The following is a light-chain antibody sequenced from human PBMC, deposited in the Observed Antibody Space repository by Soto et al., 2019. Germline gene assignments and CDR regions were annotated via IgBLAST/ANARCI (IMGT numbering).Light chain of an antibody. J-gene: IGLJ1*01. CDR2: GNS. Sequence: QSVLTQSPSVSGAPGQRVTISCTGSSSNIGAGYDVHWYRQLPGTAPKLLIYGNSDRPSGVPDRFSGSKSGTSASLAITGLQAEDEADYYCQSYDSSLSAYVFGTGTKVTVL. V-gene: IGLV1-40*01. CDR3: QSYDSSLSAYV. CDR1: SSNIGAGYD.